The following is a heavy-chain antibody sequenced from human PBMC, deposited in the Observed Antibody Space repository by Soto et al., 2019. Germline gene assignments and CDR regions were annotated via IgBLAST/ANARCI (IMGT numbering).Heavy chain of an antibody. V-gene: IGHV1-24*01. Sequence: ASVKVSCKVSGYTLTELSMHWVRQAPGKGLEWMGGFDPEDGETIYAQKFQGRVTMTEDTSTDTAYMELSSLRSEDTAVYYCAANILTGYYFEYWGQGTLVTVSS. CDR2: FDPEDGET. J-gene: IGHJ4*02. CDR1: GYTLTELS. CDR3: AANILTGYYFEY. D-gene: IGHD3-9*01.